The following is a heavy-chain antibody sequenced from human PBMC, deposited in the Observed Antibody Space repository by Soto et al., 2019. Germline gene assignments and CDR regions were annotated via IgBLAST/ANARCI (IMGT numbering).Heavy chain of an antibody. D-gene: IGHD2-15*01. CDR1: GFTFSSYA. CDR3: ANSARVVVAANWFDP. Sequence: GGSLRLSCAASGFTFSSYAMSWVRQAPGKGLEWVSAISGSGGSTYYADSVKGRFTISRDNSKNTLYLQMNSLRAEDTAVYYCANSARVVVAANWFDPWGQGTLVTVSS. CDR2: ISGSGGST. V-gene: IGHV3-23*01. J-gene: IGHJ5*02.